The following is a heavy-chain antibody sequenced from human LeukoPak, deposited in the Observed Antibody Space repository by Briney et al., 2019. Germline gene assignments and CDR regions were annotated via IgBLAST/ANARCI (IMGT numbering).Heavy chain of an antibody. CDR2: INHSGST. D-gene: IGHD3-10*01. CDR1: GGSFSGYY. Sequence: SETLSLTCAVYGGSFSGYYWSWIRQPPGKGLEWIGEINHSGSTNYNPSLKSRVTISVDTSKNQFSLKLSSVTAADTAVYYCARGCMVRGVIITRNYYYMDVWGKGTTVTVSS. V-gene: IGHV4-34*01. J-gene: IGHJ6*03. CDR3: ARGCMVRGVIITRNYYYMDV.